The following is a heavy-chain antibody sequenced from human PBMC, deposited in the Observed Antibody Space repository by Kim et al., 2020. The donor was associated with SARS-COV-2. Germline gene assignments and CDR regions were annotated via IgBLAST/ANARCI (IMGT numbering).Heavy chain of an antibody. Sequence: PSRKSRVTISVDTSKNQFSLKLSSGTAADTAVYYCATLTPAYCGGDCWDYWGQGTLVTVSS. J-gene: IGHJ4*02. CDR3: ATLTPAYCGGDCWDY. D-gene: IGHD2-21*02. V-gene: IGHV4-31*02.